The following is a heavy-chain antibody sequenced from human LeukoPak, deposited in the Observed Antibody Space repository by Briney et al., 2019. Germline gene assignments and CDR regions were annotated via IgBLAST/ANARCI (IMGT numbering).Heavy chain of an antibody. J-gene: IGHJ6*03. CDR1: GFTFSSYS. CDR3: ARDGVFGRYSYGYWGNYYYYMDV. CDR2: ISSSSSYI. Sequence: KPGGSLRLSCAASGFTFSSYSMNWVRQAPGKGLEWVSSISSSSSYIYYADSVKGRFTISRDNAKNSLYLQMNSLRAEDTAVYYCARDGVFGRYSYGYWGNYYYYMDVWGKGTTVTISS. V-gene: IGHV3-21*01. D-gene: IGHD5-18*01.